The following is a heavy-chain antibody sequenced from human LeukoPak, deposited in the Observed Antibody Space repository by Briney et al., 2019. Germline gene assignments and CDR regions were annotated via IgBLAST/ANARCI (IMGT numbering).Heavy chain of an antibody. CDR1: GYTFTGYY. CDR3: ARVGVPAATPFFDY. Sequence: ASVKVSCKASGYTFTGYYMHWVRQAPGQGLEWMGWINPNSGGTNYAQKFQGRVTMTRDTPISTAYMELSRLRSDDTAVYYCARVGVPAATPFFDYWGQGTLVTVSS. J-gene: IGHJ4*02. D-gene: IGHD2-2*01. CDR2: INPNSGGT. V-gene: IGHV1-2*02.